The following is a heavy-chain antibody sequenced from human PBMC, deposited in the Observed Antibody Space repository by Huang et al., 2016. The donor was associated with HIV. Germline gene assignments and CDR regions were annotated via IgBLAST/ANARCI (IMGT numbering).Heavy chain of an antibody. Sequence: QVRLVGSGGGVVQPGASFTLSRSASGFPFSASGMDWVRQVRGKGWELVAFIRYDGNNGYLIGSVKGRFTISRDNSNNTLYLRMNSLRPEDTAVYYCVKERGSSRARSSFDFWGQGTAVIVSS. D-gene: IGHD6-13*01. J-gene: IGHJ3*01. CDR2: IRYDGNNG. V-gene: IGHV3-30*02. CDR3: VKERGSSRARSSFDF. CDR1: GFPFSASG.